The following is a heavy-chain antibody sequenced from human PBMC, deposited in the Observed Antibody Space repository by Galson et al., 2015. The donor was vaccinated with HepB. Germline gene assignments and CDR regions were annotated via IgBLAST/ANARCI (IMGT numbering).Heavy chain of an antibody. CDR2: ISSSSSYI. CDR3: ARERRNWRVDV. V-gene: IGHV3-21*01. Sequence: SLRLSCAASGFTFSSYSMNWVRQAPGKGLEWVSSISSSSSYIYYADSVKGRFTISRDNAKNSLYLQMNSLRAEDTAVYYCARERRNWRVDVWGQGTTVTVSS. CDR1: GFTFSSYS. D-gene: IGHD1-1*01. J-gene: IGHJ6*02.